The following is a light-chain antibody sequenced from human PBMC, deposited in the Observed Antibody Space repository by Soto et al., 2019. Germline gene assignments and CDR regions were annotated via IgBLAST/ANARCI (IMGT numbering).Light chain of an antibody. CDR3: QHYGDSSYT. V-gene: IGKV3-20*01. Sequence: EIVLSQSAGTLSLSPGERATLSCRARQSVSRSYLAWYQQKPGQAPRLLIYGASSRATGIPDRFTGSGSGTDLTLTISRLEPEDFAVYSCQHYGDSSYTFGQGTKLEIK. CDR2: GAS. J-gene: IGKJ2*01. CDR1: QSVSRSY.